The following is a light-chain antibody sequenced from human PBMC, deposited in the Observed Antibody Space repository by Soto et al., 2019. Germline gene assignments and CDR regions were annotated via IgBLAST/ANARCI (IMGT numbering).Light chain of an antibody. CDR1: SGINVGTYR. V-gene: IGLV5-45*03. CDR3: MIWHSSANV. J-gene: IGLJ1*01. CDR2: YKSDSDK. Sequence: QPVLTQPSFLSASPGASASLTCTLRSGINVGTYRIYWYQQKPGSPPQYLLRYKSDSDKQQGSGVPSRFSGSKDASANAGILLISGLQSEDEADYYCMIWHSSANVFGTGTKATVL.